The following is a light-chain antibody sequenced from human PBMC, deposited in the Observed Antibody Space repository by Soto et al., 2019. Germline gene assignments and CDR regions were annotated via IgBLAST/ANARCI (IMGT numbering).Light chain of an antibody. CDR1: QRIVVW. CDR3: KQYNSYPWT. J-gene: IGKJ1*01. V-gene: IGKV1-5*01. Sequence: DIQMTQSPSTLSASVGDRVNITCRASQRIVVWLAWYQQKVGKAPKLLIYDASNLESGVPSRFSGSGSGTEFTLTISSLQPDDFATDDGKQYNSYPWTFGQGTKVEIK. CDR2: DAS.